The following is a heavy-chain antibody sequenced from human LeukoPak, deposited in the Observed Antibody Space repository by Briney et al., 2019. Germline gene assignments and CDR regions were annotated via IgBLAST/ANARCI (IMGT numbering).Heavy chain of an antibody. CDR1: GGSFSGYY. CDR2: VYFTGDT. Sequence: PSETLSLTCAVYGGSFSGYYWSWIRQPPGKGLEWIGYVYFTGDTNSNPSLKNRVTISMDTSKNQVSLKVTSVTAADTAVYYCARHPFSSPFDYWGQGTLVAVSS. D-gene: IGHD2/OR15-2a*01. V-gene: IGHV4-59*08. CDR3: ARHPFSSPFDY. J-gene: IGHJ4*02.